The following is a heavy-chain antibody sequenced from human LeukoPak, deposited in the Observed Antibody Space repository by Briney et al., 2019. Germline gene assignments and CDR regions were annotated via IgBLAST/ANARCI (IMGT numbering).Heavy chain of an antibody. CDR3: AKMMGVLLWFRDTSGPDY. CDR2: ISGSGGST. V-gene: IGHV3-23*01. D-gene: IGHD3-10*01. CDR1: GFTFSSYA. Sequence: GGSLRLSCAASGFTFSSYAMSWVRQAPGKGLEWVSAISGSGGSTYYADPVKGRFTISRDNSKNTLYLQMNSLRAEDTAVYYCAKMMGVLLWFRDTSGPDYWGQGTLVTVSS. J-gene: IGHJ4*02.